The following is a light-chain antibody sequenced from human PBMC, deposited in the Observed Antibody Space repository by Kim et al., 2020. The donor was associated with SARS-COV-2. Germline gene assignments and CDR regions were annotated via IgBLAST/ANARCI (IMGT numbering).Light chain of an antibody. V-gene: IGKV4-1*01. Sequence: DIVMTQSPDSLVLSLGERATISCKSSQTFLDRPNNENYLAWYQQKPGQPPKLLIYWASIRASGVPDRFSGSGSGTDFTLTISHLQAEDVAVYYCQQYYIPPPTFGQGTKVDIK. CDR1: QTFLDRPNNENY. CDR2: WAS. J-gene: IGKJ1*01. CDR3: QQYYIPPPT.